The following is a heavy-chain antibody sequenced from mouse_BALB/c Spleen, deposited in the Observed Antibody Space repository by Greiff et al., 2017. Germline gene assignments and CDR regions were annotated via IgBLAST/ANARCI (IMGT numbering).Heavy chain of an antibody. D-gene: IGHD2-14*01. CDR2: INPSSGYT. CDR3: ARSYYRYPLFDY. J-gene: IGHJ2*01. CDR1: GYTFTSYT. V-gene: IGHV1-4*02. Sequence: VQLQQSAAELARPGASVKMSCKASGYTFTSYTMHWVKQRPGQGLEWIGYINPSSGYTEYNQKFKDKTTLTADKSSSTAYMQLSSLTSEDSAVYYCARSYYRYPLFDYWGQGTTLTVSS.